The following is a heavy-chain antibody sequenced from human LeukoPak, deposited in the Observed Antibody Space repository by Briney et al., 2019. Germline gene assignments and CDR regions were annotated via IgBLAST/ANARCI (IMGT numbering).Heavy chain of an antibody. CDR3: ARDRLTKRSYYDILTGYGPHYYFDY. V-gene: IGHV1-18*01. J-gene: IGHJ4*02. CDR1: GYTFTSYG. Sequence: ASVKVSCKASGYTFTSYGISWVRQAPGQGLEWMGWISAYNGNTNYAQKLQGRVTMTTDTSTSTAYMELRSLRSDDTAVYYCARDRLTKRSYYDILTGYGPHYYFDYWGQGTLVTVSS. D-gene: IGHD3-9*01. CDR2: ISAYNGNT.